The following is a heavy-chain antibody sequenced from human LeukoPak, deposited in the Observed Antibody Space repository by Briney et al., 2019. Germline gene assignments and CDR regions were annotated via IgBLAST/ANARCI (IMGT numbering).Heavy chain of an antibody. CDR1: GFTFSDHY. CDR3: ARVTGAYYFDY. CDR2: TSNKAKSYTT. J-gene: IGHJ4*02. V-gene: IGHV3-72*01. D-gene: IGHD1-20*01. Sequence: GGSLRLSCAASGFTFSDHYMDWVRQAPGKGLEWVGRTSNKAKSYTTEYTASVKDRFTISRDDSKNSLYLQMNSLKTEDTAVYYCARVTGAYYFDYWGQGTLVTVSS.